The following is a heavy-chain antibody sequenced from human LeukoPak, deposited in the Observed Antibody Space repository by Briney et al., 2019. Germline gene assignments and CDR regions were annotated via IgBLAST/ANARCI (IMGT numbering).Heavy chain of an antibody. V-gene: IGHV1-2*02. Sequence: ASVKVSCKASGYTFTGYYMHWVRQAPGQGLEWMGWINPNSGGTNYAQKFQGGVTMTRDTSITTAYLELTRLKSDDTAVYYCARGHPWNRVAATLGSRYSMDVWGKGTTVTISS. J-gene: IGHJ6*03. CDR1: GYTFTGYY. D-gene: IGHD2-15*01. CDR2: INPNSGGT. CDR3: ARGHPWNRVAATLGSRYSMDV.